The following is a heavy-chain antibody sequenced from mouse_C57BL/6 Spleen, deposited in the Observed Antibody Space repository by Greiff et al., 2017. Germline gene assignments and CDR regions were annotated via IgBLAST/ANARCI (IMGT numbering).Heavy chain of an antibody. CDR3: ARQLVATREGFDY. CDR1: GYTFTSYW. CDR2: IDPSDSYT. D-gene: IGHD1-1*01. J-gene: IGHJ2*01. Sequence: QVQLQQPGAELVRPGPSVKLSCKASGYTFTSYWMHWVKQRPGQGLEWIGVIDPSDSYTNYPHKFKGKATLTVDTSSSTAYMQLSSLTSEDSAVYYCARQLVATREGFDYWGQGTTLTVSS. V-gene: IGHV1-59*01.